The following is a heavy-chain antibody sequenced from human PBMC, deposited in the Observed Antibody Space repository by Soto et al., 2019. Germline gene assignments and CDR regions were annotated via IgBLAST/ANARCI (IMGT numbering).Heavy chain of an antibody. Sequence: PGGSLRLSCAASGFTFDDYAVHWVRQAPGKGLEWVSGISCNSGSICYADSVKGRFTISRDNSKNTLYLQMNSLRAEDTAVYYCAKGSYRPHDYWGQGTLVTVSS. CDR2: ISCNSGSI. CDR3: AKGSYRPHDY. V-gene: IGHV3-9*01. J-gene: IGHJ4*02. D-gene: IGHD1-26*01. CDR1: GFTFDDYA.